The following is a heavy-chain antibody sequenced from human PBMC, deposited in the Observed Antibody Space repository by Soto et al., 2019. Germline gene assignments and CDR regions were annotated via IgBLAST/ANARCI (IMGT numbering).Heavy chain of an antibody. D-gene: IGHD3-3*01. CDR2: ISSSSSSI. J-gene: IGHJ4*02. CDR1: GFTFSSYS. V-gene: IGHV3-48*02. Sequence: EVQLVESGGGLVQPGGSLRLSCAASGFTFSSYSMNWVRQAPGKGLEWVSYISSSSSSIYYADSVKGRFTISRDNAKNSLYLQMNSLRDGDTAVYYCARDYEYWSGYYKGFDYWGQGTLVTVSS. CDR3: ARDYEYWSGYYKGFDY.